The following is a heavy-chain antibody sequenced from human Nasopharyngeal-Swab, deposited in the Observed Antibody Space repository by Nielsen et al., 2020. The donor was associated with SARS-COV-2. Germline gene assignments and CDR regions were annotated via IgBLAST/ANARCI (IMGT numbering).Heavy chain of an antibody. D-gene: IGHD6-13*01. CDR2: INHSGST. J-gene: IGHJ3*02. V-gene: IGHV4-34*01. CDR1: GGSFSGYY. CDR3: AGQPYSSSWYGGDAFDI. Sequence: SETLSPTCAVYGGSFSGYYWSWIRQPPGKGLEWIGEINHSGSTNYNPSLKSRVTISVDTSKNQFSLKLSSVTAADTAVYYCAGQPYSSSWYGGDAFDIWGQGTMVTVSS.